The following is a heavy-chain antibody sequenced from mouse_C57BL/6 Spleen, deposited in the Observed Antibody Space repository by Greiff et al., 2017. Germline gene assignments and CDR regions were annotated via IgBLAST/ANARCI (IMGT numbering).Heavy chain of an antibody. J-gene: IGHJ1*03. D-gene: IGHD2-5*01. CDR2: IDPEDGET. CDR3: ARRYYSNYGGYFDV. V-gene: IGHV14-2*01. CDR1: GFNIKDYY. Sequence: EVKLMESGAELVKPGASVKLSCTASGFNIKDYYMHWVKQRTEQGLEWIGRIDPEDGETKYAPKFQGKATITADTSSNTAYLQLSSLTSEDTAVYYCARRYYSNYGGYFDVWGTGTTVTVSS.